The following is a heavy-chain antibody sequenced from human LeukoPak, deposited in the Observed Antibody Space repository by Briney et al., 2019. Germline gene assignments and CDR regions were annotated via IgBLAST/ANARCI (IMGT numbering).Heavy chain of an antibody. D-gene: IGHD2-2*01. J-gene: IGHJ4*02. CDR3: AKGGSTAWTAVDY. Sequence: PGGSLRLSCAASGFSFSSCAMTWVRQAPGKGLEWVSSISDSAGATYYADSVRGRFTISRDNSGSTLYLQMNSLRADDTAVYYCAKGGSTAWTAVDYWGQGTLVTVSS. V-gene: IGHV3-23*01. CDR2: ISDSAGAT. CDR1: GFSFSSCA.